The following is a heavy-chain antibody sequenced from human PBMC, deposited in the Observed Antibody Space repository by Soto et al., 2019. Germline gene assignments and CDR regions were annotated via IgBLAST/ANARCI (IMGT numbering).Heavy chain of an antibody. CDR3: ARRTSGYFGY. CDR1: GFTFSDYT. D-gene: IGHD6-19*01. V-gene: IGHV3-23*03. Sequence: EVQLLESGGGLVQPGGSLTLSCAASGFTFSDYTMSWVRQAPGKVLECVSVILSDHNTYYADSVRGRFTISRDNSKNTLYLEMNSLSADDTAVYYCARRTSGYFGYWGQGTLVTVSS. J-gene: IGHJ4*02. CDR2: ILSDHNT.